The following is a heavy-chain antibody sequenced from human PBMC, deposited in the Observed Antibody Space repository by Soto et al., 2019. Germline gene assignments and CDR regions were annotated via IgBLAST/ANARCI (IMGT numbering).Heavy chain of an antibody. D-gene: IGHD3-22*01. Sequence: GGSLRLSCTGSGFIFSDYGIHWVRQAPGKGLEWVTVISSHGTIKYSIDSLKGRLTISRDNSKDTVFLQVNSLRAEDTAVYYCAKRYYYDTSGPLDHWGQGTLVTVSS. CDR1: GFIFSDYG. J-gene: IGHJ5*02. V-gene: IGHV3-30*18. CDR2: ISSHGTIK. CDR3: AKRYYYDTSGPLDH.